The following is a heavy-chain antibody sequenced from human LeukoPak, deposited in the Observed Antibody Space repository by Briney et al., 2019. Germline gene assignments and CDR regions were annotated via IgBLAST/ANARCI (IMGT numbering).Heavy chain of an antibody. CDR2: INHSGST. V-gene: IGHV4-34*01. J-gene: IGHJ6*02. CDR3: AREGSGSYFTRYYYYGMDV. Sequence: SETLSLTCAVYGGSFSGYYWSWIRQPPGKGLGWIGEINHSGSTNYNPSLKSRVTISVDTSKNQFSLKLSSVTAADTAVYYCAREGSGSYFTRYYYYGMDVWGQGTTVTVSS. CDR1: GGSFSGYY. D-gene: IGHD3-10*01.